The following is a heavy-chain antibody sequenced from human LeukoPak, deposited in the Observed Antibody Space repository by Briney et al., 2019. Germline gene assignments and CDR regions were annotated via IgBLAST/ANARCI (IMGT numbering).Heavy chain of an antibody. CDR1: WGSFSGYY. D-gene: IGHD2-2*01. CDR2: IKHSGST. CDR3: ARRKRSGCSSTSCLLSWFDP. J-gene: IGHJ5*02. V-gene: IGHV4-34*01. Sequence: SETLSLTCAVYWGSFSGYYWSWIRQPPGKGLEWIGEIKHSGSTNYNPSLKSRVTISVDTSKNQFSLKLRSVTAADTAVYYCARRKRSGCSSTSCLLSWFDPWGQGTLVTVPS.